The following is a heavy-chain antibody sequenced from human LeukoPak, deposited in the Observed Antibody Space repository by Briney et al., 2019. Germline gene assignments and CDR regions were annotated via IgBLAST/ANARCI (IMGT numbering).Heavy chain of an antibody. J-gene: IGHJ4*02. CDR3: ARVKARSGSYSLDY. Sequence: GASVKVSCKASGYTFTTYGISWVRQAPGQGLEWTGWISAHNGDTNYAQRLQGRVTMTTDTSTSTAYMELRSLRSDDTAVYYCARVKARSGSYSLDYWGQGTLVTVSS. D-gene: IGHD1-26*01. V-gene: IGHV1-18*01. CDR2: ISAHNGDT. CDR1: GYTFTTYG.